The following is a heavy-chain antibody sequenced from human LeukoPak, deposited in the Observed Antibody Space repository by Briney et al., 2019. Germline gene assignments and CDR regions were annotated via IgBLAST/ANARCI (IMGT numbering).Heavy chain of an antibody. CDR3: AKLIVVGGYYFDY. Sequence: GGSLRLSCAASGFTFSSYAMSWVRQAPGRGLEWVSAISGSGGSTYYADSVKGRFTISRDNSKNTLYLQMNSLRAEDTAVYYCAKLIVVGGYYFDYWGQGTLVTVSS. CDR1: GFTFSSYA. J-gene: IGHJ4*02. D-gene: IGHD2-15*01. CDR2: ISGSGGST. V-gene: IGHV3-23*01.